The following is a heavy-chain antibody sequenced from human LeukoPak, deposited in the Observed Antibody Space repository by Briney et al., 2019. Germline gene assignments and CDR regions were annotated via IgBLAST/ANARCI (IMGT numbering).Heavy chain of an antibody. CDR1: GGSFSGYN. D-gene: IGHD3-3*01. CDR2: INHSGST. V-gene: IGHV4-34*01. J-gene: IGHJ6*03. Sequence: SETLSLTCAVYGGSFSGYNWTWIRQPPGKGLEWIGEINHSGSTNYNPSLKSRVTISVDTSKKQFSLKLSSVTAADTAVYYCARVPSFRLYDFRSLDYYYYMDVWGKGTTVTVSS. CDR3: ARVPSFRLYDFRSLDYYYYMDV.